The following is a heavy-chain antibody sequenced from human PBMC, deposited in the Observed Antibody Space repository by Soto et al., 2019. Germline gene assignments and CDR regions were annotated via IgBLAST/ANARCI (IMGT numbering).Heavy chain of an antibody. CDR2: TKSKTDGGTT. CDR1: GFTFSNAW. CDR3: TTDSRAGYSYVQGGYYYSGMDV. Sequence: LRLSFAASGFTFSNAWMSWVRQAPGKGLEWVGRTKSKTDGGTTDYAAPVKGRFTISRDDSKNTLYLQMNSLKTEDTAVYYCTTDSRAGYSYVQGGYYYSGMDVWGQGTTVTVSS. J-gene: IGHJ6*02. D-gene: IGHD5-18*01. V-gene: IGHV3-15*01.